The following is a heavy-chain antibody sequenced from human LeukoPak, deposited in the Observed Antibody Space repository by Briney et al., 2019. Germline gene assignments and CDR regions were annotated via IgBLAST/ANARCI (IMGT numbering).Heavy chain of an antibody. V-gene: IGHV3-33*08. J-gene: IGHJ4*02. CDR1: GFTFSDYY. CDR3: ARGGNSFDY. D-gene: IGHD3-16*01. CDR2: IWYDGSNK. Sequence: PGGSLRLSCVASGFTFSDYYMSWIRQAPGKGLEWVAVIWYDGSNKYYADSVKGRLTISRDNSKNTLYLQMNSLRAEDTAVYYCARGGNSFDYWGQGTLVNVSS.